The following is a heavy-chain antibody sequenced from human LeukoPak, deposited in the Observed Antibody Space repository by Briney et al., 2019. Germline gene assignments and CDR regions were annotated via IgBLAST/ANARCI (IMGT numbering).Heavy chain of an antibody. D-gene: IGHD1-1*01. CDR3: AKAGTTGIHHWFDP. CDR2: IYHSGGS. CDR1: GYSISIDYY. Sequence: SETLSLTCVVSGYSISIDYYWGWIRQPPGKGLEWIGNIYHSGGSYYNPSLKSRATILVDTSKNQFSLKLSSVTAADTAVYYCAKAGTTGIHHWFDPWGQGNLVTVSS. V-gene: IGHV4-38-2*01. J-gene: IGHJ5*02.